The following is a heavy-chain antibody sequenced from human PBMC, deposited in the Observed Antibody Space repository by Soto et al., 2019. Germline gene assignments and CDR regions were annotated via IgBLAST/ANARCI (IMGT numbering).Heavy chain of an antibody. Sequence: PSQTLSLTCAISGDSVSSNSAAWNWIRQSPSRGLEWLGRTYYRSKWYNDYAVSVKSRITINPDTSKNQFSLQLNSVTPEDTAAYYCAREMEGCSSTSCPGHYYYYYGMDVWGQGTTVTVSS. CDR2: TYYRSKWYN. CDR1: GDSVSSNSAA. CDR3: AREMEGCSSTSCPGHYYYYYGMDV. V-gene: IGHV6-1*01. J-gene: IGHJ6*02. D-gene: IGHD2-2*01.